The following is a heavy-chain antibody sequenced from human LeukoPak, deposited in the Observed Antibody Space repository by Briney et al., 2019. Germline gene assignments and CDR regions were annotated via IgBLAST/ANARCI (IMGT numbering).Heavy chain of an antibody. Sequence: SETLSLTCTVSGGSISSYYWSWIRQPAGKGLEWIGRIYTSGSTNYNPSLKSRVTISVDTSKNQFSLKLSSVTAADTAVYYCARHLVDYYYYGMDVWGQGTTVTVSS. V-gene: IGHV4-4*07. CDR1: GGSISSYY. J-gene: IGHJ6*02. D-gene: IGHD2-15*01. CDR2: IYTSGST. CDR3: ARHLVDYYYYGMDV.